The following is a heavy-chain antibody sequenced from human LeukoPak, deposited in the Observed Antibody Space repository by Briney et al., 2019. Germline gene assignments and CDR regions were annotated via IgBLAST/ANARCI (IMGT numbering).Heavy chain of an antibody. V-gene: IGHV3-23*01. CDR1: GFTFTNYA. CDR2: ITASGVTT. D-gene: IGHD6-19*01. Sequence: GGSLRLSCAASGFTFTNYAMSWVRQVPGEGLEWVSAITASGVTTYYGDSVKGRFTTFRDNSENTLYLQMDSLRAEDTAVYYCAKARIGSGSSGWFDYWGQGTLVTVSS. J-gene: IGHJ4*02. CDR3: AKARIGSGSSGWFDY.